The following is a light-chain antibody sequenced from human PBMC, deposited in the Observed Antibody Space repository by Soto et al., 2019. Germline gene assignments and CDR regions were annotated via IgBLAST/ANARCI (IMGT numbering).Light chain of an antibody. CDR2: EVT. V-gene: IGLV2-14*01. J-gene: IGLJ3*02. Sequence: QSVLTQPASVSGSPGQSITISCTGSSGDVGHYNYVSWYQQHPGKAPKLIIYEVTNRPSGVSNRFSGSKSGNTASLIISGLQAEDEADYYCPSYTPGRIWVSGGGTKVTAL. CDR1: SGDVGHYNY. CDR3: PSYTPGRIWV.